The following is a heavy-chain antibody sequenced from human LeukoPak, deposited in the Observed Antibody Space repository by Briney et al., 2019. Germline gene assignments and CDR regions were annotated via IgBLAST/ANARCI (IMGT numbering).Heavy chain of an antibody. CDR2: ISYDGSNK. CDR1: GFTFSNYG. D-gene: IGHD3-10*01. V-gene: IGHV3-30*18. CDR3: AKESAISLWFGELLSPFDY. J-gene: IGHJ4*02. Sequence: GGSLRLSCAASGFTFSNYGMHWVRQAPGKGLEWVTVISYDGSNKYYADSVKGRFTISRDNSKNTLYLQMNSLRAEDTAVYYCAKESAISLWFGELLSPFDYWGQGTLVTVSS.